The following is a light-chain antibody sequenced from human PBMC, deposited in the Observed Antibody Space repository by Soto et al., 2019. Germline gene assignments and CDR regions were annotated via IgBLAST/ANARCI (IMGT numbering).Light chain of an antibody. J-gene: IGKJ1*01. CDR2: DAS. CDR1: QSVTNNY. Sequence: DIVLTQSPGTLSLSPGERATISCRASQSVTNNYLAWYQQKPGQAPRLIIYDASSRASGIPDRFSSSGSGTVFTLTITRLQPEYFAMYYCQQNAYSPRTFGQGTKVDIK. V-gene: IGKV3-20*01. CDR3: QQNAYSPRT.